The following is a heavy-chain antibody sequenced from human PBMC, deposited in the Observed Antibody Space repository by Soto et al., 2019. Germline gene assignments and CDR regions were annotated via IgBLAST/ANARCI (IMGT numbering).Heavy chain of an antibody. CDR3: VRWTGWSAADY. CDR2: INSVGSIT. J-gene: IGHJ4*02. CDR1: GFIFSSYW. V-gene: IGHV3-74*01. Sequence: GGSLRLSCAASGFIFSSYWMHWVRQAPGKGLVWVARINSVGSITDYADAVKGRFTISRDNAKNTLDLQMNSLTAGDTAVYYCVRWTGWSAADYWGRGTLVTVSS. D-gene: IGHD6-19*01.